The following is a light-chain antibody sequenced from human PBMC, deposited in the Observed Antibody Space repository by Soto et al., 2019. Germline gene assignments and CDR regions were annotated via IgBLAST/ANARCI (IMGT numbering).Light chain of an antibody. Sequence: EIVMTQSPATLSVSPGERATLSCRASQSDSSNLAWYQQRPGQAARLLIYGASTRATGIPARFSGSGSGTEFTLTISSRQSEDFAVYYCQQYNNWPPWTFGQGTKVEIK. CDR2: GAS. CDR3: QQYNNWPPWT. J-gene: IGKJ1*01. V-gene: IGKV3-15*01. CDR1: QSDSSN.